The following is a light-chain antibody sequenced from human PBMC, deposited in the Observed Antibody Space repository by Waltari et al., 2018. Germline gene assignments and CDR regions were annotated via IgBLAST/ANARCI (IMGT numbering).Light chain of an antibody. CDR3: QHYHDWPPGA. Sequence: IVMTQSPATLSVSPGDRATLSCRANQSVSNDLAWYQPTPGQVPRLLIDSASTRAIGVPARFSGSGSGTEFTLTISGMESDDFAVYYCQHYHDWPPGAFGPGTKVD. CDR1: QSVSND. CDR2: SAS. J-gene: IGKJ3*01. V-gene: IGKV3-15*01.